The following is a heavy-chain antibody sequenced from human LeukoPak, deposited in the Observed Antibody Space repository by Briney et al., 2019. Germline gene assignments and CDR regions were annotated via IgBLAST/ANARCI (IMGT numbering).Heavy chain of an antibody. J-gene: IGHJ4*02. V-gene: IGHV1-18*01. CDR2: ISAYNGNT. CDR1: GYTLTSYG. Sequence: PLASVKVSCKASGYTLTSYGISWVRQAPGQGLEWMGWISAYNGNTNYAQKLQGRVTMTTDTSTSTAYMELRSLRSDDTAVYYCARTYYYGSGSRHFDYWGQGTLVTVSS. CDR3: ARTYYYGSGSRHFDY. D-gene: IGHD3-10*01.